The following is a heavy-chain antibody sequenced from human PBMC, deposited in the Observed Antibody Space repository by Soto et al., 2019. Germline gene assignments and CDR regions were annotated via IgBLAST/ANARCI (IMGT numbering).Heavy chain of an antibody. CDR1: GFSLRNAGMA. Sequence: QVTLKESGPVLVKPTETLTLTCTVSGFSLRNAGMAVTWIRQPPGKALEWLAHIFSNDEKSYSTSLNTRLTIPRDTSKSQVVLNMTNIDPVDSATYYCARTRVTGTRRGFVDYWGQGTLVTVAS. V-gene: IGHV2-26*01. J-gene: IGHJ4*02. CDR3: ARTRVTGTRRGFVDY. CDR2: IFSNDEK. D-gene: IGHD1-1*01.